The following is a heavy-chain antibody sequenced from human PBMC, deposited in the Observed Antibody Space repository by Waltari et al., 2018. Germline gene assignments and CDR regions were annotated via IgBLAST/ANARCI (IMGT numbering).Heavy chain of an antibody. V-gene: IGHV1-69*02. CDR1: GGTCASDT. CDR2: IMPDNSET. CDR3: AGGDGGYYYHKMDV. D-gene: IGHD3-10*01. Sequence: QVQLVQSGAEAKKPGSSVRVSCRASGGTCASDTINWVRQAPGKGLEWMGRIMPDNSETEYAVKFQGRIAVTADKSTGTVYMELSSLRSDDTAVYYCAGGDGGYYYHKMDVWGQGTTVTVSS. J-gene: IGHJ6*02.